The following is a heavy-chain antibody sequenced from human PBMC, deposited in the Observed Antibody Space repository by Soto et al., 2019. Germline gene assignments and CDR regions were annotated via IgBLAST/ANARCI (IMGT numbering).Heavy chain of an antibody. V-gene: IGHV3-30-3*01. CDR3: ARDPRFGELFSYGMDV. J-gene: IGHJ6*02. CDR2: ISFDGSNQ. Sequence: GGSLRLSCAASEFTFSSYAMHWVRQAPGKGLEWVAVISFDGSNQHYGDSVKGRFTISRDNAKNSLYLQMNSLRAEDTAVYYCARDPRFGELFSYGMDVWGQGTTVTVSS. CDR1: EFTFSSYA. D-gene: IGHD3-10*01.